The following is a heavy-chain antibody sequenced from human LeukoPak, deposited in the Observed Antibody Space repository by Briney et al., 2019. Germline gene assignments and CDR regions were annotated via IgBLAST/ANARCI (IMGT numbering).Heavy chain of an antibody. V-gene: IGHV3-53*01. CDR2: IYSGTT. J-gene: IGHJ4*02. CDR1: GFSASDNS. CDR3: ARVSPNTVTTLQYFDY. Sequence: PGGSLRLSCTVSGFSASDNSMSWVRQAPGKGLEWVSFIYSGTTHYSDSVKGRFTISRDNSKNTLYLQMNSLRAEDTAVYYCARVSPNTVTTLQYFDYWGQGTLVTVSS. D-gene: IGHD4-17*01.